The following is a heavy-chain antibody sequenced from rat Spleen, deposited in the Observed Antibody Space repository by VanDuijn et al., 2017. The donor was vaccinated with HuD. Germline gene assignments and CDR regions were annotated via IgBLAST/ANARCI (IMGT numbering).Heavy chain of an antibody. CDR3: TREETLYWYFDF. CDR2: LSYDGITT. V-gene: IGHV5-7*01. J-gene: IGHJ1*01. D-gene: IGHD3-4*01. Sequence: EVQLVESGGGLVQPGRSLKLSCAASGFTFSNYYMAWVRQAPKKGLEWVATLSYDGITTYYRDSVKGRFTISRDNAKSTLYLQMNSLRSEDTATYYCTREETLYWYFDFWGPGTMVTVSS. CDR1: GFTFSNYY.